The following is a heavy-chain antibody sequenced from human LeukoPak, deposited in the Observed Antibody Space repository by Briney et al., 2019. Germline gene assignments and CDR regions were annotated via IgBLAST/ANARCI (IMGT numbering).Heavy chain of an antibody. Sequence: PSQTLSLTRAVSGGSISSGGYSWSWIRQPPGKGLEWIGYIYHSGSTYYNPSLKSRVTISVDRSKNQFSLKLSSVTAADTAVYYCARAVAAPRRFFDYWGQGTLVTVSS. D-gene: IGHD6-19*01. V-gene: IGHV4-30-2*01. CDR1: GGSISSGGYS. J-gene: IGHJ4*02. CDR2: IYHSGST. CDR3: ARAVAAPRRFFDY.